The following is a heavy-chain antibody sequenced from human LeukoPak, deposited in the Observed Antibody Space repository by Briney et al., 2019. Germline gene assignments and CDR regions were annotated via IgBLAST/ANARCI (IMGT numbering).Heavy chain of an antibody. CDR2: FDPEDGET. CDR3: ATYLAYGDYFSGFALDY. CDR1: GYTLTELS. Sequence: ASVKVSCKVSGYTLTELSMHWVRQAPGKGLEWMGGFDPEDGETIYAQNFQGRVTMTEDTSTDTAYMELSSLRSEDTAVYYCATYLAYGDYFSGFALDYWGQGTLVTVSS. J-gene: IGHJ4*02. V-gene: IGHV1-24*01. D-gene: IGHD4-17*01.